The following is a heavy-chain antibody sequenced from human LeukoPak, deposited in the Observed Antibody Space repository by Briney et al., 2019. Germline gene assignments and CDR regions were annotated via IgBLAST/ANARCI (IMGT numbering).Heavy chain of an antibody. CDR2: LYYSGTT. CDR1: GGSISSRSYY. Sequence: PSETLSLTCSVSGGSISSRSYYWGWIRQPPGKGLEWIGSLYYSGTTYYNPSLKSRVTISVDTSKNQFSLKLSSVTAADTAVYYCARHIAARNYYYYGMDVWGQGTTVTVSS. CDR3: ARHIAARNYYYYGMDV. D-gene: IGHD6-6*01. J-gene: IGHJ6*02. V-gene: IGHV4-39*01.